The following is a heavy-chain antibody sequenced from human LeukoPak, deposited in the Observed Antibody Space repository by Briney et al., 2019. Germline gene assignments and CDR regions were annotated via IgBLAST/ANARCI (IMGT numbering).Heavy chain of an antibody. Sequence: GGSLRPSCAASGFTFSSYGMSWVRQAPGKGLEWVGRIKSKTDGGTTDYAAPVKGRFTISRDDSKNTLYLQMNSLKTEDTAVYYCTTDPGSYRDYWGQGTLVTVSS. CDR1: GFTFSSYG. J-gene: IGHJ4*02. CDR2: IKSKTDGGTT. CDR3: TTDPGSYRDY. V-gene: IGHV3-15*01. D-gene: IGHD1-26*01.